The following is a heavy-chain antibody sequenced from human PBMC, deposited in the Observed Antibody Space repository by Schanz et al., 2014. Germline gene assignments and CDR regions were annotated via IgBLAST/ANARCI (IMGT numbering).Heavy chain of an antibody. CDR3: ARSTYYDILTGQTHTRVDVRYFDL. Sequence: EVLLVESGGGLVTPGESLRLSCAASGFTFSSYSMNLVRQAPGKGLEWVSSVSHGGTYIYYADSVRGRFTISRDNAKNSLFLQMHSLRADDTAVYYCARSTYYDILTGQTHTRVDVRYFDLWGRGTLVTVSS. CDR2: VSHGGTYI. CDR1: GFTFSSYS. J-gene: IGHJ2*01. D-gene: IGHD3-9*01. V-gene: IGHV3-21*02.